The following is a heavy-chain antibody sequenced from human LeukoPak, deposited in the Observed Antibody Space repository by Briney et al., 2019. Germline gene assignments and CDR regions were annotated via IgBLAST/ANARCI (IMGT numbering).Heavy chain of an antibody. Sequence: ASVKVSCKVSGYTLTELSMHWVRQAPGKGLEWMGGFDPEDGETIYAQKFQGRVTMTEDTSTDTAYMELRSLRSEDTAVYYCATGRGYDFWSDLDYWGQGTLVTVSS. D-gene: IGHD3-3*01. V-gene: IGHV1-24*01. CDR1: GYTLTELS. CDR2: FDPEDGET. J-gene: IGHJ4*02. CDR3: ATGRGYDFWSDLDY.